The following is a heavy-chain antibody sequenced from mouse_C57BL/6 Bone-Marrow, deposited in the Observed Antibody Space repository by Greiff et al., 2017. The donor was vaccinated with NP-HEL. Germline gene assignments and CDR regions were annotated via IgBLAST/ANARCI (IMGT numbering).Heavy chain of an antibody. J-gene: IGHJ1*03. D-gene: IGHD2-5*01. CDR3: ARRGHYYSNYCYWYYDD. CDR1: GYTFTDYY. Sequence: QVQLQQSGAELVRPGASVKLSCKASGYTFTDYYINWVKQRPGQGLEWIARIYPGSGNTYYNEKFKGKATLTAENSSSTAYMQLSSLTSEDSAVFFCARRGHYYSNYCYWYYDDWGTGTTVTVSS. CDR2: IYPGSGNT. V-gene: IGHV1-76*01.